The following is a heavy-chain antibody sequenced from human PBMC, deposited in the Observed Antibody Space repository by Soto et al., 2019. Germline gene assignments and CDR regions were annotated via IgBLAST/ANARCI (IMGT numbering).Heavy chain of an antibody. CDR3: ARISSSGYSL. Sequence: PSETLSLTCTVSGGSISSSSYYWGWIRQPPGKGLEWIGSIYYSGSTYYNPSLKSRVTISVDTSKNQFSLKLSSVTAADTAVYYCARISSSGYSLWGQGTLVTVSS. CDR1: GGSISSSSYY. D-gene: IGHD3-22*01. J-gene: IGHJ4*02. V-gene: IGHV4-39*01. CDR2: IYYSGST.